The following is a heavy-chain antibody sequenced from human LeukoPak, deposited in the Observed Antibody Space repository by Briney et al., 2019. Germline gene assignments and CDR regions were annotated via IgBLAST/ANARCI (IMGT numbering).Heavy chain of an antibody. J-gene: IGHJ4*02. CDR3: AVVPAANKYFDY. V-gene: IGHV3-64D*06. CDR2: ISSNGGST. CDR1: GFTFSSYA. D-gene: IGHD2-2*01. Sequence: GGSLRLSCSASGFTFSSYAMHWVRQAPGKGLEYVSAISSNGGSTYYADSVKGRFTISRDNSKNMLYLQMSSLGAEDTAVYYCAVVPAANKYFDYWGQGTLVTVSS.